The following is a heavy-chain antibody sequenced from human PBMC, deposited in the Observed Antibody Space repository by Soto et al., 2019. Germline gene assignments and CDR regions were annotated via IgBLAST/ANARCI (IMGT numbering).Heavy chain of an antibody. Sequence: ASVKVSCKASGYTFTGYYMHWVRQAPGQGLEWMGWINPNSGGTNYAQKFQGRVTMTRDTSISTAYMELSRLRSDDTAVYYCASGTLVAATPYYYYYGMDVWGQGTTVTVSS. D-gene: IGHD2-15*01. CDR3: ASGTLVAATPYYYYYGMDV. J-gene: IGHJ6*02. CDR2: INPNSGGT. V-gene: IGHV1-2*02. CDR1: GYTFTGYY.